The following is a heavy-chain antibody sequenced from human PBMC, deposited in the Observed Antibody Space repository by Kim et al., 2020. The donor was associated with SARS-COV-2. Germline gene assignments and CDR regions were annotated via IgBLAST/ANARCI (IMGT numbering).Heavy chain of an antibody. CDR2: INPNSGGT. Sequence: ASVKVSCKASGYTFTNYFIHWVRQAPGQGLEWMGWINPNSGGTHDAQNFRGRVTVTRDTSITTAYMELSWLTSDDTALYYCARDRGPLRFCAGGSCYSDGYFDFWGQGTLVTVSS. CDR3: ARDRGPLRFCAGGSCYSDGYFDF. J-gene: IGHJ4*02. CDR1: GYTFTNYF. D-gene: IGHD2-15*01. V-gene: IGHV1-2*02.